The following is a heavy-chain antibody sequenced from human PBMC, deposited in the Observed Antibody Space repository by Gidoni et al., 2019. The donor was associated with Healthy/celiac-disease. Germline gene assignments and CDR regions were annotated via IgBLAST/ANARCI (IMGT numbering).Heavy chain of an antibody. CDR1: GGSISSSSYY. Sequence: QLQLQESGPGLVKPSETLSLTCTVSGGSISSSSYYWGWIRQPPGKGLEWIGSIYYSGSTYYNPSLKSRVTISVDTSKNQFSLKLSSVTAADTAVYYCATFRPYYYDSSGYYSDHHFDYWGQGTLVTVSS. CDR2: IYYSGST. J-gene: IGHJ4*02. V-gene: IGHV4-39*01. D-gene: IGHD3-22*01. CDR3: ATFRPYYYDSSGYYSDHHFDY.